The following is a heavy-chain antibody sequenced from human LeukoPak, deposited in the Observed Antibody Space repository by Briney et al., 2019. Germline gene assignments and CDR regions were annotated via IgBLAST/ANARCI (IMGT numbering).Heavy chain of an antibody. CDR1: GFTFSSYG. CDR2: ISYDGSTK. CDR3: AKDGGYCSSTSCYTLYYFDY. J-gene: IGHJ4*02. D-gene: IGHD2-2*02. Sequence: GRSLRPSCAASGFTFSSYGMHWVRQAPGKGLEWVAVISYDGSTKYYADSVKGRFTISRDNSKNTLYLQMNSLRAEDTAVYYCAKDGGYCSSTSCYTLYYFDYWGQGTLVTVSS. V-gene: IGHV3-30*18.